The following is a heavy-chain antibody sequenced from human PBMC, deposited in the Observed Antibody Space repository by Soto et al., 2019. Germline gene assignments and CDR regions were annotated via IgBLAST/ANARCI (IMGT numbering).Heavy chain of an antibody. CDR1: GFTLSSHE. CDR2: INPSGSV. D-gene: IGHD2-21*01. V-gene: IGHV3-48*03. Sequence: GGSLRLSCEASGFTLSSHEMNWVRQAPGKGLEWVSVINPSGSVQYRDSVKGRFILTRDNAKNSLSLQMNSLRPEDTAVYYCARDESIGGDKSDCWGQGTLVTVSS. J-gene: IGHJ4*02. CDR3: ARDESIGGDKSDC.